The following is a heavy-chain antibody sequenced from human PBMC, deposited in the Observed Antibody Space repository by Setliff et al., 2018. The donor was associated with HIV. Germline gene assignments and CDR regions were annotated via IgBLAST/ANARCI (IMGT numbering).Heavy chain of an antibody. Sequence: PGGSLRLSCAASGFTFSSFEMNWVRQAPGEGLEWVSHISTSGSSMYYADSVRGRFTISRDNAKNSLYLQMNSLRAEDTAVYYCAREGSTSWYEGGNWFDPWGQGTLVTVSS. J-gene: IGHJ5*02. CDR2: ISTSGSSM. CDR1: GFTFSSFE. V-gene: IGHV3-48*03. CDR3: AREGSTSWYEGGNWFDP. D-gene: IGHD6-13*01.